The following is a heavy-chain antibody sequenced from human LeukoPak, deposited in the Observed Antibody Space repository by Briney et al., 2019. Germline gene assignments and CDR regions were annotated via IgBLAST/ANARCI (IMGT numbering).Heavy chain of an antibody. CDR1: GGSISSSSYY. Sequence: PSETLSLTCTVSGGSISSSSYYWGWIRQPPGKGLEWIGSIYYSGSTYYNPSLKSRVTISVDTSKNQFSLKLSSVTAADTAVYYCARALNDYSNYYFDYWGQGTLVTVSS. CDR2: IYYSGST. D-gene: IGHD4-11*01. CDR3: ARALNDYSNYYFDY. J-gene: IGHJ4*02. V-gene: IGHV4-39*01.